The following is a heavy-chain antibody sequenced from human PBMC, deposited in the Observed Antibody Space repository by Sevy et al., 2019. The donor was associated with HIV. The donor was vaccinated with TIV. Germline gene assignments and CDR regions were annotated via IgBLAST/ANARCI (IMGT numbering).Heavy chain of an antibody. CDR1: GYTFTSYG. CDR2: ISAYNGNT. D-gene: IGHD5-18*01. J-gene: IGHJ4*02. CDR3: ARSEQYSYGLYYFDY. Sequence: ASVKVSCKASGYTFTSYGISWVRQAPGQGLEWMGWISAYNGNTNYAQKLQGRVTMTTDTSTGTAYMELRSLRSDDTAVYYCARSEQYSYGLYYFDYWGQGTLVTVSS. V-gene: IGHV1-18*01.